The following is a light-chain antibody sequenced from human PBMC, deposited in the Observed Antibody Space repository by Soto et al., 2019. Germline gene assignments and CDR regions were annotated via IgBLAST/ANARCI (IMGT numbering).Light chain of an antibody. J-gene: IGKJ1*01. Sequence: QMTQSPSTLSASLGETVTITCRTSQSISVSLAWYTQKPGKAPNRLIYDASTLQGGVPSRFSGSGSGTEFTLIVTSLQPEDFATYFCPQYDKYSTFGHGTKVDI. CDR2: DAS. CDR1: QSISVS. CDR3: PQYDKYST. V-gene: IGKV1-5*01.